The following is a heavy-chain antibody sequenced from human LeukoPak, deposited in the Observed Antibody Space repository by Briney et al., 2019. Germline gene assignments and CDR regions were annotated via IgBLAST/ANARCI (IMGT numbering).Heavy chain of an antibody. CDR2: ISPSTSDI. CDR3: ARVYKAGTRYYYYGMDV. V-gene: IGHV3-21*01. Sequence: PGGSLRLSCAAPGFTFSSYSMNWVRQAPGKGLEWVSSISPSTSDIYYADSVKGRFTISRDNAKNSLYLQMNSLRAEDTAVYHCARVYKAGTRYYYYGMDVWGRGTTVTVSS. D-gene: IGHD1-1*01. J-gene: IGHJ6*02. CDR1: GFTFSSYS.